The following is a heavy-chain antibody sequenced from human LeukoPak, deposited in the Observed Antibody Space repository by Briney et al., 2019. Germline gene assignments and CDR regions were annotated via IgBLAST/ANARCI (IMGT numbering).Heavy chain of an antibody. CDR3: AKSLGGGPYYYYGMDV. V-gene: IGHV3-30*18. D-gene: IGHD4-23*01. CDR1: GFTFSSYG. J-gene: IGHJ6*02. Sequence: GSLRLSCAASGFTFSSYGMHWVRQAPGKGLEWVAVISYDGSNKYYADSVKGRFTISRDNSKNTLYLQMNSLRAEDTAVYYCAKSLGGGPYYYYGMDVWGQGTTVTVSS. CDR2: ISYDGSNK.